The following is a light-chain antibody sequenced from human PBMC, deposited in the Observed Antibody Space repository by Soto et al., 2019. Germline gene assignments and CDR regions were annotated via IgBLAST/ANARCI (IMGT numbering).Light chain of an antibody. CDR3: QQLNSYPLT. CDR1: QGISSY. J-gene: IGKJ5*01. V-gene: IGKV1-9*01. Sequence: DIQLTQSPSFLSASVGDRVTITCRASQGISSYLAWYQQKPGKAPKLLIYAASTLQSGVPSRFSDSGSGTEFTLTISSLQPEDFATYSCQQLNSYPLTFGQGTRLEIK. CDR2: AAS.